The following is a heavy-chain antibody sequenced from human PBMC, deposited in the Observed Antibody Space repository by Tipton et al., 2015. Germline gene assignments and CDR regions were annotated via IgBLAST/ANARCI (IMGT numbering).Heavy chain of an antibody. CDR3: ARLSVFGGVDY. CDR2: IYHSGHT. Sequence: TLSLTCTVSGGSISSINWWTWVRQPPGKGLEWIGQIYHSGHTNYNPSLKSRVTISVDTSKNQFSLKLSSVTAADTAVYYCARLSVFGGVDYWGQGTLVTVSS. J-gene: IGHJ4*02. D-gene: IGHD3-16*01. CDR1: GGSISSINW. V-gene: IGHV4-4*02.